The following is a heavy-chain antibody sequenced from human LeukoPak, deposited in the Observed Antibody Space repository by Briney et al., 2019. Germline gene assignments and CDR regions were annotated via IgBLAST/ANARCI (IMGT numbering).Heavy chain of an antibody. CDR2: INHSGST. V-gene: IGHV4-39*07. D-gene: IGHD7-27*01. CDR1: GGSISIDNCY. Sequence: SETLSLTCTVSGGSISIDNCYWGWIRQPPGKGLERIGEINHSGSTNYNPSLKSRVTILVGTSKNRFSLNLSSVTAADTAVYNLARFSPQAMGNYLYFWGERSLVTASS. CDR3: ARFSPQAMGNYLYF. J-gene: IGHJ4*02.